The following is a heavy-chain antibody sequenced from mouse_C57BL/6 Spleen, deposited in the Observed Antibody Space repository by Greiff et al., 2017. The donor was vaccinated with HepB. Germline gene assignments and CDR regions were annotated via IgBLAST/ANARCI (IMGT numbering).Heavy chain of an antibody. D-gene: IGHD2-12*01. J-gene: IGHJ2*01. V-gene: IGHV1-19*01. Sequence: EVQLQQSGPVLVKPGASVKMSCKASGYTFTDYYMNWVKQSHGKSLEWIGVINPYNGGTSYNQKFKGKATLTVDKTSSPAYMELNSLTSADSAVYECAREGGGTIVTTWYLDDWGQGTTLTVAS. CDR2: INPYNGGT. CDR3: AREGGGTIVTTWYLDD. CDR1: GYTFTDYY.